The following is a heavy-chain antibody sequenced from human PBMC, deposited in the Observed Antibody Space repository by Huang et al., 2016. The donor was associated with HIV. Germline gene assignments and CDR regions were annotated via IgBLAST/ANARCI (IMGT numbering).Heavy chain of an antibody. CDR2: INTYNDNT. V-gene: IGHV1-18*01. CDR1: GYTFSFYG. D-gene: IGHD3-3*01. J-gene: IGHJ5*01. Sequence: HVYLVQSGPEVKKPGASVKVSCKASGYTFSFYGINWVRQAPGQGLEWRGWINTYNDNTNFAQKFQGRLIMTTDTSTSTAYMELRSLRSDDTGLYYCVRNLEWAQGNWFDSWGQGTLVTVSS. CDR3: VRNLEWAQGNWFDS.